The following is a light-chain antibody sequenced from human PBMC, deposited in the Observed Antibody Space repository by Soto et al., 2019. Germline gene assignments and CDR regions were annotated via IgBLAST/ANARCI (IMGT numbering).Light chain of an antibody. CDR3: QQYDSWPFT. V-gene: IGKV3-15*01. Sequence: EIVMTQSPATLSVSPGERDTLSCRASQSVDSNLAWYQQKPGQAPRLLIYGASTRATGIPARFSGSGSGTEFTLIISSLPSEDFAVYYCQQYDSWPFTFGPGTKVDIK. CDR2: GAS. J-gene: IGKJ3*01. CDR1: QSVDSN.